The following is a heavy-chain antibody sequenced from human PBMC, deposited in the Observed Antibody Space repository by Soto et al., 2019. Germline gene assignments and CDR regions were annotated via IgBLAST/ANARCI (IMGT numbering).Heavy chain of an antibody. CDR3: ARASIAAAGYYFDY. Sequence: EVQLVESGGVLIQPGGSLRLSCAASGFTVSTNYMSWVRQAPGKGLEWVSVIYSGGSTYYAYSVKGRFTISRDNSKNTLYLQMNSLRAEDTAVYYCARASIAAAGYYFDYWGQGTLVTVSS. J-gene: IGHJ4*02. CDR1: GFTVSTNY. D-gene: IGHD6-13*01. CDR2: IYSGGST. V-gene: IGHV3-53*01.